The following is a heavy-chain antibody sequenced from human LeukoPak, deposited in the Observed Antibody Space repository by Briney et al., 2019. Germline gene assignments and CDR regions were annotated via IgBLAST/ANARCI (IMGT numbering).Heavy chain of an antibody. CDR1: GFTFSSYA. CDR3: AKDPLSPAVATSYAFDI. CDR2: ISGSGGCS. D-gene: IGHD5-12*01. Sequence: GGSLRLSCAASGFTFSSYAMSWVGQAPGKGVEWVSAISGSGGCSHYADSVKGRFTISRDNSKNTLYLQMNTLRAEDTAVYYCAKDPLSPAVATSYAFDIWGQGTMVTVSS. J-gene: IGHJ3*02. V-gene: IGHV3-23*01.